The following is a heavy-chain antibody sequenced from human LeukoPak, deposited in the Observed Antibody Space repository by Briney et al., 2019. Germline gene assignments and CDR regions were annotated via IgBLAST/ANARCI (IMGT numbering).Heavy chain of an antibody. V-gene: IGHV1-8*01. CDR1: GYTFTSYD. CDR3: ARGPPNWGYVY. Sequence: ASVKLSCKASGYTFTSYDFNWVRQATGQRPEWRGWMSPNSGDTGYAQKFQDRVTMTRNTSISTAYMELSSLRSDDTAVYYCARGPPNWGYVYWGPGALVTVSS. J-gene: IGHJ4*02. D-gene: IGHD7-27*01. CDR2: MSPNSGDT.